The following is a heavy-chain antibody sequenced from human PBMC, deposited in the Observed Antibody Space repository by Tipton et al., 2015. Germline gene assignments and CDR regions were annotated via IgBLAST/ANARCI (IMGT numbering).Heavy chain of an antibody. J-gene: IGHJ4*02. Sequence: SLRLSCAASGFTFSVHSMNWVRQAPGKGLEWVSYISASGKITDYADSVRGRFTSSRDNAENSLSLQMNSLGAEDTAMYYCARHLLSTMTGTAGGYWGQGTLVTVSS. CDR3: ARHLLSTMTGTAGGY. CDR1: GFTFSVHS. D-gene: IGHD4-17*01. V-gene: IGHV3-48*04. CDR2: ISASGKIT.